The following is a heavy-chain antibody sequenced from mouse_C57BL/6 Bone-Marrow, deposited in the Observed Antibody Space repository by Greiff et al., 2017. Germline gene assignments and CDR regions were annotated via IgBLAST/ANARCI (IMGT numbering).Heavy chain of an antibody. CDR2: ISSGSSTI. CDR1: GFTFSDYG. V-gene: IGHV5-17*01. CDR3: ARPHYYGGSYSWFAY. Sequence: EVMLVESGGGLVKPGGSLKLSCAASGFTFSDYGMHWVRQAPEKGLEWVAYISSGSSTIYYADTVKGRFTISRDNAKNTLFLQMTSLRSEDTAMYYCARPHYYGGSYSWFAYWGQGTLVTVSA. D-gene: IGHD1-1*01. J-gene: IGHJ3*01.